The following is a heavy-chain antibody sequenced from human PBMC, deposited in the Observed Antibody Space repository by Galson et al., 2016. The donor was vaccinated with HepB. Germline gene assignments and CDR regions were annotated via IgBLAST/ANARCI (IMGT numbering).Heavy chain of an antibody. CDR3: ASPSPDFRLGELSFDAFDV. CDR2: AIPVFGSA. Sequence: SVKVSCKASGGTFSKFVISWVRQAPGQGLEWMGGAIPVFGSANYAQNFQGRLTITADESTRTAYMELNNMRSEDTAMYFCASPSPDFRLGELSFDAFDVWGQGTIVTVSS. CDR1: GGTFSKFV. J-gene: IGHJ3*01. V-gene: IGHV1-69*13. D-gene: IGHD3-16*02.